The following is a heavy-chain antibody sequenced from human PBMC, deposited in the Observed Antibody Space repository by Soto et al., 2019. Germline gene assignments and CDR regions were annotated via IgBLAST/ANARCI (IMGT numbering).Heavy chain of an antibody. CDR3: ARKSDSSPVPEADGV. D-gene: IGHD2-8*01. J-gene: IGHJ4*02. CDR2: IYSNGDT. CDR1: GFSVGSNS. Sequence: EVQLVETGGGLIQPGGSLRLSCAASGFSVGSNSMTWVRQSPGKGLEWVSLIYSNGDTDYADSVKGRFSISRDNFKNTLYLQMNTLRAEDTAVYPCARKSDSSPVPEADGVWGRGTLVTVSS. V-gene: IGHV3-53*02.